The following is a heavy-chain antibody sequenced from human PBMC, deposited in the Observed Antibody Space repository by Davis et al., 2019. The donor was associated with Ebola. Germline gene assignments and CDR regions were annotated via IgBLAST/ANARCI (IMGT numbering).Heavy chain of an antibody. Sequence: SQTLSLTCAISGDSVSSNTAAWNWIRQSPSRGLEWLERTYYRSKWFVDYAVSVKSRMTINSDTSKNQFSLQLSSVTPEDTAVYYCARDPPYDQGYDYWGQGILVTVSS. J-gene: IGHJ4*02. V-gene: IGHV6-1*01. CDR2: TYYRSKWFV. D-gene: IGHD3-22*01. CDR1: GDSVSSNTAA. CDR3: ARDPPYDQGYDY.